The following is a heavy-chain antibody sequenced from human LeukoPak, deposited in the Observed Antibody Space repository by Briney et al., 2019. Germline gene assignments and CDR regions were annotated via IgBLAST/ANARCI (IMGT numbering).Heavy chain of an antibody. V-gene: IGHV3-30*18. Sequence: PGGSLRLSCAASGFTFSSYGMHWVRQAPGKGLEWVAVISYDGSNKYYADSVKGRFTISRDNSKNTLYLQMNSLRAEDTAVYYCAKGFQQLVDHWGQGTLVTVSS. D-gene: IGHD6-13*01. CDR2: ISYDGSNK. CDR1: GFTFSSYG. J-gene: IGHJ4*02. CDR3: AKGFQQLVDH.